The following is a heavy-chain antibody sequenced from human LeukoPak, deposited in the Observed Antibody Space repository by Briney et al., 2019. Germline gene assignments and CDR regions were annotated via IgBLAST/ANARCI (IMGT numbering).Heavy chain of an antibody. CDR3: AKVDTAMGGYFDY. J-gene: IGHJ4*02. CDR2: ISGSGGST. D-gene: IGHD5-18*01. CDR1: GFTFSSYA. Sequence: GGSLRLSCAASGFTFSSYAMSWVRQAPGKGLEWVSAISGSGGSTYYADSVKGRFTISRDNSQNTLYLQMNSLRAEDTAVYYCAKVDTAMGGYFDYWGQGTLVTVSS. V-gene: IGHV3-23*01.